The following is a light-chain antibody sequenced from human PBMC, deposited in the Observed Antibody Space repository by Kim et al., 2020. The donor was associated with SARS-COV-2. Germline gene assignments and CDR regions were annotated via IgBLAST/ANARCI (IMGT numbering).Light chain of an antibody. V-gene: IGKV1-9*01. CDR3: QQLNSYPRT. Sequence: DIQLTQSPSFLSASVGDRVTITCRASQGISSYLAWYQQKPGKAPKLLIYAASTLQSGVPSRFSGSGSGTEFTLTISSLQPEDFATYYCQQLNSYPRTFGPGTKVDNK. CDR1: QGISSY. J-gene: IGKJ3*01. CDR2: AAS.